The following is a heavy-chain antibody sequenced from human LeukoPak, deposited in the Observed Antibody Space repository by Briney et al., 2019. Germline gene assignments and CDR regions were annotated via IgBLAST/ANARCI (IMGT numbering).Heavy chain of an antibody. J-gene: IGHJ4*02. CDR2: INPSGGST. V-gene: IGHV1-46*01. CDR1: GYTFTSYY. Sequence: ASVKVSCKASGYTFTSYYMHWLRQAPGQGLEWMGIINPSGGSTSYAQKFQGRVTMTRDMSTSTVYMDLSSLRSEDTAVYYCARDNSYGLSYFDYWGQGTLVTVSS. CDR3: ARDNSYGLSYFDY. D-gene: IGHD5-18*01.